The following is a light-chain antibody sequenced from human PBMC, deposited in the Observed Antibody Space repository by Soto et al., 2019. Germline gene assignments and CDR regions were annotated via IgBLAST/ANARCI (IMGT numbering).Light chain of an antibody. CDR2: AAS. J-gene: IGKJ1*01. Sequence: DIQMTQSPSSLSASVGDRVTITRRASQDITNDLGWYQQKPGKAPKRLIYAASSLQSGVPSRFSGSGSGTEFTLTISSLQPEDFATYYCLQHNSYPWTFGQGTKVEIK. V-gene: IGKV1-17*01. CDR1: QDITND. CDR3: LQHNSYPWT.